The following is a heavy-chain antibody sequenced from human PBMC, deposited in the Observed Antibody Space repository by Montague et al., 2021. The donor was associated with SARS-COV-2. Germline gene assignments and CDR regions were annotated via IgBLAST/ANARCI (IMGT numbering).Heavy chain of an antibody. Sequence: SLRLSCTASGFTFSGIAMSWVRQAPGKGLEWVSALSASGGITNYADSVKGRFTISRDNLKNTLFLQMNSLTDGDSAIYYCAKGTDTGNSYFALDVWGRGTTVSVSS. CDR2: LSASGGIT. CDR3: AKGTDTGNSYFALDV. V-gene: IGHV3-23*01. J-gene: IGHJ6*02. CDR1: GFTFSGIA. D-gene: IGHD1-1*01.